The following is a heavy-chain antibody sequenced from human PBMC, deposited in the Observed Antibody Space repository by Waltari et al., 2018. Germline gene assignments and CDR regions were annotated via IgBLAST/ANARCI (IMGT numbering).Heavy chain of an antibody. CDR2: IHDSGTA. Sequence: QVQLQESGPGLVKPSETLSLTCRVSGGSLRSVYWRWIRQPPGKGLEWRAYIHDSGTANYNPSLKSRVTILIDTSKSQFALQVTSVTAADTAVYYCARVPQYTYRAFDIWGQGTMVTVSS. J-gene: IGHJ3*02. D-gene: IGHD5-18*01. CDR1: GGSLRSVY. CDR3: ARVPQYTYRAFDI. V-gene: IGHV4-59*01.